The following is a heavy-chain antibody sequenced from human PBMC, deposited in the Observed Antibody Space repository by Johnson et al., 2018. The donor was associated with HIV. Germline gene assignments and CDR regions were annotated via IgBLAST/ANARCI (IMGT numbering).Heavy chain of an antibody. D-gene: IGHD3-10*01. CDR3: ARSGYGSGSTHDAFDI. J-gene: IGHJ3*02. CDR2: INWNGGST. Sequence: VQLVESGGGVVQPGGSLRLSCAASGFTFSSYGMHWVRQTPGKGLEWVSGINWNGGSTGYADSVKGRFTISRDNAKNSLYLQMNSLRAEDTAVYYCARSGYGSGSTHDAFDIWGQGTMVTVSS. CDR1: GFTFSSYG. V-gene: IGHV3-20*04.